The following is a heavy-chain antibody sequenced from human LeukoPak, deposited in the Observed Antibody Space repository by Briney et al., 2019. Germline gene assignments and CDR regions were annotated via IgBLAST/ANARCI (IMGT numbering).Heavy chain of an antibody. CDR2: IYSGGST. CDR1: GFTVSSNY. CDR3: ASLTVASRGSGDY. J-gene: IGHJ4*02. D-gene: IGHD6-19*01. Sequence: PGGSLRLSCAASGFTVSSNYMSWVRQAPGRGLEWVSVIYSGGSTYYADSVKGRFTISRDNAKNSLYLQMNSLRAEDTAVYYCASLTVASRGSGDYWGQGTLVTVSS. V-gene: IGHV3-53*01.